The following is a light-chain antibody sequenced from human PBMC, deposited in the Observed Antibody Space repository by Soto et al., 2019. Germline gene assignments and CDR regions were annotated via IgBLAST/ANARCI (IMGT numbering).Light chain of an antibody. CDR2: SNN. Sequence: QSVLTQPPSVSGAPGQRVTISCTGSSSNIGAGFDVHWYQQFPRTAPKLLIYSNNNRPSGVPDRFSVSKSATSASLAITGLQAADEADYYCQSYASSLSAYVFGSGTKLTVL. J-gene: IGLJ1*01. CDR1: SSNIGAGFD. V-gene: IGLV1-40*01. CDR3: QSYASSLSAYV.